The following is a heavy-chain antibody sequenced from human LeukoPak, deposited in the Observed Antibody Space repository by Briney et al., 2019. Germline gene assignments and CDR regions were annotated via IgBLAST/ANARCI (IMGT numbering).Heavy chain of an antibody. V-gene: IGHV1-46*01. CDR2: INPSGGST. CDR1: GYTFTSYY. J-gene: IGHJ4*02. CDR3: ARVRLYTLDY. Sequence: ASVKVSCKASGYTFTSYYMHWVRQAPGQGLEWMGIINPSGGSTSYAQKLQGRVTMTRDTSKNQFSLKLSSVTAADTAVYYCARVRLYTLDYWGQGTLVTVSS. D-gene: IGHD3-16*02.